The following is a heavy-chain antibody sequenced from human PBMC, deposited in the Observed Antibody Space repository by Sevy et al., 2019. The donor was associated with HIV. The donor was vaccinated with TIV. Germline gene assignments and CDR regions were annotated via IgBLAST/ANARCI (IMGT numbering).Heavy chain of an antibody. D-gene: IGHD3-10*01. V-gene: IGHV4-59*08. Sequence: SETLSLTCTVSGGSITSLYWNWIRQPPGKGLEWIANIYYNGHINYNPSLKSRVTLSLDTSKNQFSLRLSSVTAAATAMYYWAGENAGGRCYSWGQGTLVTVSS. CDR1: GGSITSLY. CDR2: IYYNGHI. CDR3: AGENAGGRCYS. J-gene: IGHJ4*02.